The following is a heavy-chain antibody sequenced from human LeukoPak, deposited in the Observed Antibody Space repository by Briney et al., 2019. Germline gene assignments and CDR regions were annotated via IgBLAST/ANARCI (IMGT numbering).Heavy chain of an antibody. D-gene: IGHD3-16*01. CDR1: GGSISSYY. CDR2: FYYSGST. J-gene: IGHJ3*02. V-gene: IGHV4-59*08. Sequence: SGTLSLTCTVSGGSISSYYWSWIRQPPGKGLECIGYFYYSGSTNYNPSLKSRVTISVDTSRKQFSLKLNSVTAADTAVYYCARLGQPNAFDIWGQGTMVTVSS. CDR3: ARLGQPNAFDI.